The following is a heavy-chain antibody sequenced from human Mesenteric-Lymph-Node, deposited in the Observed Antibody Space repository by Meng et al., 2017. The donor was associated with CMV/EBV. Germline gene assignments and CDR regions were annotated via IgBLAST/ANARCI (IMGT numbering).Heavy chain of an antibody. CDR1: GFTFSRYW. CDR2: ISSSTSTM. V-gene: IGHV3-48*04. D-gene: IGHD3-10*01. CDR3: ARSLGSFYAMDV. Sequence: GESLKISCAASGFTFSRYWMTWVRQAPGKGLEWVSYISSSTSTMNYADPVKGRFTISRDNAKNSLYLQMNDLRPEDTAVYYCARSLGSFYAMDVWGQGTTVTVSS. J-gene: IGHJ6*02.